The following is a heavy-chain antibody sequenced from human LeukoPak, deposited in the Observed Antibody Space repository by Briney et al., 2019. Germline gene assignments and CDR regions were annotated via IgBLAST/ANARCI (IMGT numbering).Heavy chain of an antibody. CDR1: GGSFGGYY. CDR3: ARLATALPPGAHYYFDF. Sequence: PSEALSLTCAVFGGSFGGYYWSWIRQPPGKGLEWIGEIKHSGSTNFNPSLQSRDSISLDTSKGQFSLKLTSVTAADTAVYYCARLATALPPGAHYYFDFWGQGTLVTVSS. V-gene: IGHV4-34*01. D-gene: IGHD6-6*01. CDR2: IKHSGST. J-gene: IGHJ4*02.